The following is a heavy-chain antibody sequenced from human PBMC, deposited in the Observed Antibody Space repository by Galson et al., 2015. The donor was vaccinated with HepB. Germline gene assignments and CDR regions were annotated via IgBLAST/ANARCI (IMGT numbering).Heavy chain of an antibody. CDR2: ISYDGSNK. Sequence: SLRLSCAASGFTFSSYAMHWVRQAPGKGLEWVAVISYDGSNKYYADSVKGRFTISRDNSKNTLYLQMNSLRAEDTAVYYCARDGHRGAPQNYFDYWGQGTLVTVSS. CDR1: GFTFSSYA. V-gene: IGHV3-30*04. D-gene: IGHD2/OR15-2a*01. J-gene: IGHJ4*02. CDR3: ARDGHRGAPQNYFDY.